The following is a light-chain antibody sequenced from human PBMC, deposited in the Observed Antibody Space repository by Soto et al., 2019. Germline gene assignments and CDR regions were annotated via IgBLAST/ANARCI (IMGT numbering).Light chain of an antibody. Sequence: DIVMTQSPDSLAVSLGERATIKSKSSQSVLSSSNNEKYLAWYQQKPGQPPKLLIYWASNRESGVPDRFSGSGSGTDFTLTISSLQAADVAVYYCQQYYSLPLAFGQGTKVEIK. CDR3: QQYYSLPLA. J-gene: IGKJ1*01. CDR2: WAS. V-gene: IGKV4-1*01. CDR1: QSVLSSSNNEKY.